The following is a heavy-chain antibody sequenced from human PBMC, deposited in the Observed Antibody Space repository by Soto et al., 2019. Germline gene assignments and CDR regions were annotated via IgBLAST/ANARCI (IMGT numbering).Heavy chain of an antibody. CDR3: ARPYGGKIGDAPDL. Sequence: GGSLRLSCVGSGFTFSSYAMSWVRQVPGKGLEWVSSISDAAGSAYYVDSVKGRFTISRDNSKKTLYLQMNSLRAEDSAVYYCARPYGGKIGDAPDLWGPGTMVTVSS. CDR1: GFTFSSYA. V-gene: IGHV3-23*01. J-gene: IGHJ3*01. D-gene: IGHD4-17*01. CDR2: ISDAAGSA.